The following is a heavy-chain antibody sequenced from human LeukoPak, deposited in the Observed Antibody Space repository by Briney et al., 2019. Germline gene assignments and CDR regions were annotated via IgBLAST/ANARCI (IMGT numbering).Heavy chain of an antibody. D-gene: IGHD2-15*01. CDR1: GGSFSGYY. CDR3: ARGARRADCSGGSCYSKDSNYYYYMDV. J-gene: IGHJ6*03. CDR2: INHSGST. Sequence: SETLSLTCAVYGGSFSGYYWSWIRQPPGKGLEWIGEINHSGSTNYNPSLKSRVTISVDTSKNQFSLKLSSVTAADTAVYYCARGARRADCSGGSCYSKDSNYYYYMDVWGKGTTVTVSS. V-gene: IGHV4-34*01.